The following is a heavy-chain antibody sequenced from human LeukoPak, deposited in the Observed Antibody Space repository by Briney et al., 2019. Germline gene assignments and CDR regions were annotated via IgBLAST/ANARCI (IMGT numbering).Heavy chain of an antibody. J-gene: IGHJ4*02. V-gene: IGHV4-38-2*02. CDR1: GYSISSGYY. CDR2: IYHSGST. CDR3: ARLANYVPVY. Sequence: SETLSLTCTVSGYSISSGYYWGWIRQPPGKGLEWIGSIYHSGSTYYNPSLKSRLTISLETSKKHFSLKLSSVTSADTAVYYCARLANYVPVYWGQGSLVTVSS. D-gene: IGHD1-7*01.